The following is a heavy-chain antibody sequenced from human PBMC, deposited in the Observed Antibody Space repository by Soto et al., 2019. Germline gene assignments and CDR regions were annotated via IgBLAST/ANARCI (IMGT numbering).Heavy chain of an antibody. J-gene: IGHJ5*02. V-gene: IGHV3-23*01. CDR2: ISSSGDST. D-gene: IGHD5-18*01. Sequence: EVQLLESGGGLVQPGGSLRLSCAASGFTFGSYAMIWVRQAPGKGLGWVSTISSSGDSTYYADSVKGRFTVSRDNSMNTLYMQMNSLGAEDTAVYYCAKSDTALSYGFDPWGQGALVTVSS. CDR3: AKSDTALSYGFDP. CDR1: GFTFGSYA.